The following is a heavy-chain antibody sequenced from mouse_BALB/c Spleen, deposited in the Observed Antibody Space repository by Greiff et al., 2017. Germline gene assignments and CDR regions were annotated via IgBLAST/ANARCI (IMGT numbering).Heavy chain of an antibody. V-gene: IGHV5-17*02. CDR2: ISSGSSTI. Sequence: DVMLVESGGGLVQPGGSRKLSCAASGFTFSSFGMHWVRQAPEKGLEWVAYISSGSSTIYYADTVKGRFTISRDNPKNTLFLQMTSLRSEDTAMYYCARYRGPLYAMDYWGQGTSVTVSS. CDR3: ARYRGPLYAMDY. J-gene: IGHJ4*01. CDR1: GFTFSSFG.